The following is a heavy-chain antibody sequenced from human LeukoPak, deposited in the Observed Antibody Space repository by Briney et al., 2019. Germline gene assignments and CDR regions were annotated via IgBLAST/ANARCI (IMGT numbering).Heavy chain of an antibody. CDR2: IWYDGSNK. J-gene: IGHJ4*02. V-gene: IGHV3-33*01. CDR3: ARDRLEAVTDDDYFDY. Sequence: GGSLRLSCAASGFTFSNHGMHWVRQAPGKGPEWVALIWYDGSNKYYGDSVKGRFTISRDNCKNTVYLQVNSLRAEDTGVYYCARDRLEAVTDDDYFDYWGQGTLVTVSS. D-gene: IGHD2-21*02. CDR1: GFTFSNHG.